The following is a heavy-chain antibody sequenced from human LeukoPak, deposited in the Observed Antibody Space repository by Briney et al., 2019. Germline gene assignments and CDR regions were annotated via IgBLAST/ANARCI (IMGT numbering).Heavy chain of an antibody. CDR1: GFTFSNYA. D-gene: IGHD6-19*01. CDR3: GRDESTSGWFAIDV. J-gene: IGHJ3*01. Sequence: GGSLRLSCAASGFTFSNYAITWVRQAPGKGLEWISGISGSSGSTYYADSVKGRFTISRDNSKNTLYLQMNSLRAEDTAVYYCGRDESTSGWFAIDVWGQGTMVTVSS. CDR2: ISGSSGST. V-gene: IGHV3-23*01.